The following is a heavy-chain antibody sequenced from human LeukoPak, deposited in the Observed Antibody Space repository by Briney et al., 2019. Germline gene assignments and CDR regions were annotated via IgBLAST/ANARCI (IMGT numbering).Heavy chain of an antibody. Sequence: GGSLRLSCAASGFTFSSYSMNWVRQAPGKGLEWVSYISSSSTYINYADSVKGRFTISRDNAKNSMALQMNSLRAEDTAVYYCARVRFAGPQAFDIWGQGTMVTVAS. CDR3: ARVRFAGPQAFDI. CDR1: GFTFSSYS. D-gene: IGHD4/OR15-4a*01. J-gene: IGHJ3*02. V-gene: IGHV3-21*05. CDR2: ISSSSTYI.